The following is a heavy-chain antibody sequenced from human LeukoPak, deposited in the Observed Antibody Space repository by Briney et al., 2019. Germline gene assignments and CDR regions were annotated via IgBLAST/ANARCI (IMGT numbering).Heavy chain of an antibody. V-gene: IGHV4-59*01. D-gene: IGHD2-21*02. CDR2: IYYSGST. Sequence: SETLSLTCTVSGGSISSYYWSWIRQPPGKGLEWIGYIYYSGSTKYNSSLKSRGTISVDTSKNQFSLKLGSVTAADTAVYYCARGACGGDCYLVWGQGALVTVSS. CDR3: ARGACGGDCYLV. J-gene: IGHJ4*02. CDR1: GGSISSYY.